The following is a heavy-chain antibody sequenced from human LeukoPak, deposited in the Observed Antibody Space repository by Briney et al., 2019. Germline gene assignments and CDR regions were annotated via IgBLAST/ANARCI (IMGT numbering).Heavy chain of an antibody. J-gene: IGHJ5*02. Sequence: GASVKVSCKASGYTFTGYYMHWVRQAPGQGLEWMGWINPNSGGTNYAQKFQGRVTMTRDTSISTAYMELSRLISDDTAVYYCAREVAVAGMSDSWFDPWGQGTLVTVSS. CDR3: AREVAVAGMSDSWFDP. CDR2: INPNSGGT. D-gene: IGHD6-19*01. V-gene: IGHV1-2*02. CDR1: GYTFTGYY.